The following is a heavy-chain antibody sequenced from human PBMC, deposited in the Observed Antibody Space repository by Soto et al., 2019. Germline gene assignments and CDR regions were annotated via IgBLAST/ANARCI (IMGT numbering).Heavy chain of an antibody. CDR2: ISGSGGST. D-gene: IGHD3-3*01. J-gene: IGHJ4*02. V-gene: IGHV3-23*01. CDR3: AKDLMGARITIFGVADY. CDR1: GFTFSSYA. Sequence: GGSLRLSCAASGFTFSSYAMSWVRQAPGKGLEWVSAISGSGGSTYYADSVKGRFTISRDNSKNTLYLQMNSLRAEDTAVYYCAKDLMGARITIFGVADYWGQGTLVTVSS.